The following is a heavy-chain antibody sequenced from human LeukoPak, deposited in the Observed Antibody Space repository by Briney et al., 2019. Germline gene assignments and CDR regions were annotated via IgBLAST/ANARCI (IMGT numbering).Heavy chain of an antibody. CDR2: INPNSGGT. J-gene: IGHJ4*02. CDR3: ARARDFGGHFDY. CDR1: GYTFTGYY. D-gene: IGHD3-3*01. V-gene: IGHV1-2*02. Sequence: ASVKVSCKASGYTFTGYYMHWVRQAPGQGLEWMGWINPNSGGTNYAQKFQGRVTMTRDTSISTAYMELSRLRSDDTAVYYCARARDFGGHFDYWGQGTLVTVSS.